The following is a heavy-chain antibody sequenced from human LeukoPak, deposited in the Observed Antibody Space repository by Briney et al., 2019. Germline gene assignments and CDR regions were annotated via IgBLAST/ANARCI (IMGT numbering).Heavy chain of an antibody. CDR2: IFYIGST. Sequence: SETLSLTCSVSGGSISTGSYYWDWIRQPPGKGLEWIGSIFYIGSTYYNPSLKSRVTISVDTSKNQFSLNLSSVTAADMAVYYCASMQAAIASFDYWGQGTLVTVSS. CDR3: ASMQAAIASFDY. D-gene: IGHD2-2*02. CDR1: GGSISTGSYY. V-gene: IGHV4-39*01. J-gene: IGHJ4*02.